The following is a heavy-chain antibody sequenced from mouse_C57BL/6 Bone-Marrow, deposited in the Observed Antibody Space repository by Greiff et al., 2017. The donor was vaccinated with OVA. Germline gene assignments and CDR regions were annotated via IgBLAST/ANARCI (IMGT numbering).Heavy chain of an antibody. CDR1: GYSFTGYY. CDR2: INPSTGGT. D-gene: IGHD2-1*01. Sequence: EVKLQESGPELVKPGASVKISCKASGYSFTGYYMNWVKQSPEKSLEWIGEINPSTGGTTYNQKFKAKATLTVDKSSSTAYMQLKSLTSEDSAVYYCARCRLIYYGKFYWYFDVWGTGTTVTVSS. V-gene: IGHV1-42*01. CDR3: ARCRLIYYGKFYWYFDV. J-gene: IGHJ1*03.